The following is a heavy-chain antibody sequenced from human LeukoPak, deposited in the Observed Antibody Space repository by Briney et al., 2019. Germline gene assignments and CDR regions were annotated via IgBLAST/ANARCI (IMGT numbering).Heavy chain of an antibody. CDR2: ISGGGGNT. J-gene: IGHJ4*02. Sequence: GGSLRLSCAASGFTFSSYAMSWVRQAPGKGLEWVSAISGGGGNTYYAGSVKGRFTISRDNSKNTLYLQMNSLRAEDTAVYYCTKDLRYDSPFWYFDYWGQGTLVTVSS. CDR3: TKDLRYDSPFWYFDY. CDR1: GFTFSSYA. V-gene: IGHV3-23*01. D-gene: IGHD3-22*01.